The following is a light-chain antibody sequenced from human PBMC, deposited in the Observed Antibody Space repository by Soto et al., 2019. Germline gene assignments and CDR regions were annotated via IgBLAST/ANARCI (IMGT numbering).Light chain of an antibody. Sequence: AIEMTQSPSSLSASVGDTVTITCRASQGIRKDLAWFQQRPGKAPKLLIYGASGLQNGGPSRFSGSGSGPDFTLTISGLQPEDFATYFCLQDFNYPWTFGQGTKVDSK. CDR3: LQDFNYPWT. V-gene: IGKV1-6*01. CDR2: GAS. J-gene: IGKJ1*01. CDR1: QGIRKD.